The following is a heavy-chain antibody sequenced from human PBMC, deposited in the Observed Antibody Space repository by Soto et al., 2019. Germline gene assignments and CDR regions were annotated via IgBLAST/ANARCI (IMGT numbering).Heavy chain of an antibody. CDR1: GVSISSDSYY. CDR2: INYRGST. J-gene: IGHJ5*02. D-gene: IGHD3-16*01. Sequence: QLQLQESGPGLVNPSETLSLTCTVSGVSISSDSYYWGWIRQPPGKGLEWIGSINYRGSTYHNPSLKSRVTLSVDASKNQFSLKLRSLTAADTAVYYCVRRREGGDFWFEPWGQGTLVTVSS. CDR3: VRRREGGDFWFEP. V-gene: IGHV4-39*01.